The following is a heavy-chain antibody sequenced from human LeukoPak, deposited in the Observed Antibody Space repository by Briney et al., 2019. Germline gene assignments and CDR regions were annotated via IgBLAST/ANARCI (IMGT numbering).Heavy chain of an antibody. CDR1: GFTFSSYA. D-gene: IGHD5-24*01. V-gene: IGHV3-23*01. J-gene: IGHJ4*02. Sequence: PGGSLRLSCAASGFTFSSYAMTWVRQAPGKGLEWVSGISGSGGNTYYAESVKGRFTISRDNSKNTLYLQMNSLRAEDTAVYYCAKDGVEMATMRGFFDYWGQGTLVTVSS. CDR3: AKDGVEMATMRGFFDY. CDR2: ISGSGGNT.